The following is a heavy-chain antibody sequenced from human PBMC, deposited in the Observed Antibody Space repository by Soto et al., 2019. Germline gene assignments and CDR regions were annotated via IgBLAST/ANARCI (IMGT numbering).Heavy chain of an antibody. J-gene: IGHJ5*02. CDR1: GFSLSTSGVG. CDR3: AHRRITMVRGVISNWFDP. V-gene: IGHV2-5*02. D-gene: IGHD3-10*01. Sequence: SGPTLVNPTQTLTLTCTFSGFSLSTSGVGVGWIRQPPGKALEWLALIYWDDDKRYSPSLKSRLTITKDTSKNQVVLTMTNMDPVDTATYYCAHRRITMVRGVISNWFDPWGQGTLVTVSS. CDR2: IYWDDDK.